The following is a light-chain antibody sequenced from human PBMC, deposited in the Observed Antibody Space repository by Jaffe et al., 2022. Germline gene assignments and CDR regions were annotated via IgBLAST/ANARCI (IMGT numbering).Light chain of an antibody. J-gene: IGKJ1*01. V-gene: IGKV3-20*01. CDR2: GAS. Sequence: EIVLTQSPGTLSLSPGERATLSCRASQSVSSSYLAWYQQKPGQAPRLLIHGASSRATGIPDRFSGSGSGTDFTLTISRLEPEDFAVYYCQQYGGSHPWTFGLGTKVEIK. CDR3: QQYGGSHPWT. CDR1: QSVSSSY.